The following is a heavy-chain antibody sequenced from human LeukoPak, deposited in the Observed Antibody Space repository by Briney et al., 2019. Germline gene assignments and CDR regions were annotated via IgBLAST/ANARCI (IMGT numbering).Heavy chain of an antibody. J-gene: IGHJ5*02. D-gene: IGHD6-6*01. CDR3: ARGPIAARPDNWFDP. Sequence: SVKVSCKASGGTFSSYAISWVRQAPGQGLEWMGRIIPIFGTANYAQKFQGRVTITTDESTSTAYMELSSLRSEDTAVYYCARGPIAARPDNWFDPWGQGTLVSVSS. V-gene: IGHV1-69*05. CDR2: IIPIFGTA. CDR1: GGTFSSYA.